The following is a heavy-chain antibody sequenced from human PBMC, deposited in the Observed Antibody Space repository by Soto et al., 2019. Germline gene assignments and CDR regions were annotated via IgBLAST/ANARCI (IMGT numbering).Heavy chain of an antibody. D-gene: IGHD2-2*01. Sequence: LSLTCAVYGGSFSGYYWSCVRQPPVKGLEWIAEINHSGSTNYNPSLKSRVTISVDTSKNYFSLKLSFVTAADTAVYYCARALPVSRYCISIDCPRSGMDVWGQGTTVTVSS. CDR3: ARALPVSRYCISIDCPRSGMDV. V-gene: IGHV4-34*01. CDR1: GGSFSGYY. CDR2: INHSGST. J-gene: IGHJ6*02.